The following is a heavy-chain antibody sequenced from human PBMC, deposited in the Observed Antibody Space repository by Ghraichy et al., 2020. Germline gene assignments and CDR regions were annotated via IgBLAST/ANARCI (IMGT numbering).Heavy chain of an antibody. D-gene: IGHD3-10*01. CDR2: ISGSGGST. CDR1: GFTFSSYA. J-gene: IGHJ4*02. CDR3: AKDLRYTLWPDY. Sequence: GESLNISCAASGFTFSSYAMSWVRQAPGKGLEWVSAISGSGGSTYYADSVKGRFTISRDNSKNTLYLQMNSLRAEDTAVYYCAKDLRYTLWPDYWGQGTLVTVSS. V-gene: IGHV3-23*01.